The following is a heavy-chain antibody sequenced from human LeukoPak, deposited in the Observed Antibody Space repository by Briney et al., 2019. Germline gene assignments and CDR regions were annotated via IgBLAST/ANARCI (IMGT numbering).Heavy chain of an antibody. V-gene: IGHV3-48*03. J-gene: IGHJ4*02. D-gene: IGHD6-13*01. CDR1: GFGFSSCE. Sequence: PGGSLRLSCAASGFGFSSCEMNWVRQAPGNGLEWVSYISSSGSTIHYADSVKGRFTISRDNAKNSLYLQMNSLRAEDTAVYYCARALPSSWYYFDYWGQGTLVTVSS. CDR3: ARALPSSWYYFDY. CDR2: ISSSGSTI.